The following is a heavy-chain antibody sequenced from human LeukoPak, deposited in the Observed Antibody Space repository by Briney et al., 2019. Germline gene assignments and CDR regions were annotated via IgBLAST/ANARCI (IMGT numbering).Heavy chain of an antibody. CDR3: ARDSGTFDY. V-gene: IGHV4-30-2*01. Sequence: SETLSLTCAVSGGSISSGGYSWSWLRQPPGKGLEWIGYIYHSGSTYYNPSLKSRVTISVDRSKNQFSLKLSSVTAADTAVYYCARDSGTFDYWGQGTLVTVSS. CDR2: IYHSGST. D-gene: IGHD3-10*01. J-gene: IGHJ4*02. CDR1: GGSISSGGYS.